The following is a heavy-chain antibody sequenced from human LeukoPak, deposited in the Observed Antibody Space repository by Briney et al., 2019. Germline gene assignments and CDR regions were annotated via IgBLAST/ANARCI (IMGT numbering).Heavy chain of an antibody. V-gene: IGHV1-18*01. CDR2: ISAYNGNT. CDR1: GYTFTSYG. D-gene: IGHD3-10*01. J-gene: IGHJ4*02. Sequence: GASVKVSCKASGYTFTSYGISWVRQAPGQGLEWMGWISAYNGNTNYAQKLQGRVTVTTDTSTSTAYMELRSLRSDDTAVYYCAREERFGELIQIDYWGQGTLVTFSS. CDR3: AREERFGELIQIDY.